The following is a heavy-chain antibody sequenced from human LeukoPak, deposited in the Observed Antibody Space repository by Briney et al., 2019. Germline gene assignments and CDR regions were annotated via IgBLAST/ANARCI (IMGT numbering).Heavy chain of an antibody. CDR1: GGSISSSTYY. J-gene: IGHJ3*02. Sequence: SETLSLTCTVSGGSISSSTYYWGWIRQPPGKGLEWIGSIYYSGNTYYNPSLKSRVTISVDTSKNQFSLKLSSVTAADTAVYYCARYCSSTSCYRVDAFDIWGQGTMVTVSS. V-gene: IGHV4-39*01. CDR3: ARYCSSTSCYRVDAFDI. CDR2: IYYSGNT. D-gene: IGHD2-2*01.